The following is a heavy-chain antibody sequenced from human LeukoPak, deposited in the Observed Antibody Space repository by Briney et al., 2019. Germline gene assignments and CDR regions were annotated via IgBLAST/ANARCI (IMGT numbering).Heavy chain of an antibody. V-gene: IGHV3-74*01. CDR2: INSDGGTT. CDR3: ARKGIAVAAPFDY. Sequence: HPGGSLRLSCGASGFTFGTYWMHWVRQAPGKGLVWVSGINSDGGTTTYADSVKGRFTISRDNAKNTLYLQMNSLRAEDTAVYYCARKGIAVAAPFDYWGQGTLVTVSS. D-gene: IGHD6-19*01. CDR1: GFTFGTYW. J-gene: IGHJ4*02.